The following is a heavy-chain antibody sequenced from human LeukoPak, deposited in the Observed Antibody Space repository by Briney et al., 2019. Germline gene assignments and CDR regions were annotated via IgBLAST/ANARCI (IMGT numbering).Heavy chain of an antibody. CDR2: ISSSGSTI. J-gene: IGHJ3*02. CDR3: ARDVPYYYESSGYYSLGFDI. V-gene: IGHV3-11*04. Sequence: GGSLRLSCAASGFTFSDYYMSWIRQAPGKGLEWVSYISSSGSTIYYADSVKGRFTISRDNAKNSLYLQMNSLRAEDTAVYYCARDVPYYYESSGYYSLGFDIWGQGTMVTVSS. D-gene: IGHD3-22*01. CDR1: GFTFSDYY.